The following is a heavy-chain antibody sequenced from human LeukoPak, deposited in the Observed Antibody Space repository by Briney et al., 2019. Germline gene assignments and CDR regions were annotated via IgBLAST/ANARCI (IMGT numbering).Heavy chain of an antibody. CDR3: ARGDTAMVLSWFDP. CDR2: IHTGNGFT. V-gene: IGHV1-3*04. CDR1: GYSFTNYA. Sequence: GASVKVSCKASGYSFTNYAFHWVRQAPGQSLEWMGWIHTGNGFTRYSQKFQGRVTITRDTSASTAYMELSSLRSEDTAVYYCARGDTAMVLSWFDPWGQGTLVTVSS. J-gene: IGHJ5*02. D-gene: IGHD5-18*01.